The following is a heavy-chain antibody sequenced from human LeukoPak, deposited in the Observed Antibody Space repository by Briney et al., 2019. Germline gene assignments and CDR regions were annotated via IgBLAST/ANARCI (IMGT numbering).Heavy chain of an antibody. V-gene: IGHV3-30*02. J-gene: IGHJ4*02. CDR2: IRYDGSNK. Sequence: GGSLRLSCAASGFTFDDYGMSWVRQAPGKGLEWVAFIRYDGSNKYYADSVKGRFTISRDNSKNTLYLQMNSLRAEDTAVYYCAKGRYYYDSSGYYPFDYWGQGTLVTVSS. D-gene: IGHD3-22*01. CDR1: GFTFDDYG. CDR3: AKGRYYYDSSGYYPFDY.